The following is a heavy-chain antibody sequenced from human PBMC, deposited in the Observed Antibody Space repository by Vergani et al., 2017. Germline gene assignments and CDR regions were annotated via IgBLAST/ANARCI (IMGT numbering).Heavy chain of an antibody. CDR3: AGGGGMVVVPAAMMYGMDV. V-gene: IGHV4-38-2*02. CDR1: NYSISRGYF. J-gene: IGHJ6*02. D-gene: IGHD2-2*01. CDR2: FHHTGMT. Sequence: QVQLQESGPGLVKPSETLSLTCTVSNYSISRGYFWGWIRRPPGKGLEWIANFHHTGMTYNNPSLKSRVTISVDTSKNLISLKLNSVTAADTAVYYRAGGGGMVVVPAAMMYGMDVWGQGTTVTVSS.